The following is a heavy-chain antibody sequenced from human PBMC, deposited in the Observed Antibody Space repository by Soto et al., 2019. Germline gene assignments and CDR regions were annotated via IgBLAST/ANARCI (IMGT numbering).Heavy chain of an antibody. D-gene: IGHD2-15*01. V-gene: IGHV4-30-2*01. Sequence: SETLSLTCSVSGGSISSDDYSWTWIRQPPGKGLEWIGYIHHTGNTYYNPSLRSRVTISVVRSKNQFSLKLRSVTAADTAVYYCVRVQNSFGGNWFDPWGPGTLVTVSS. CDR2: IHHTGNT. CDR3: VRVQNSFGGNWFDP. J-gene: IGHJ5*02. CDR1: GGSISSDDYS.